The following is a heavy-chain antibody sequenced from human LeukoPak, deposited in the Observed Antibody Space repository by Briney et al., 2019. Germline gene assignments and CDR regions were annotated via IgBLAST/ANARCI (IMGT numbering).Heavy chain of an antibody. CDR3: ARGGTLNCSSTSCYYY. CDR2: IYYSGST. D-gene: IGHD2-2*01. V-gene: IGHV4-39*07. J-gene: IGHJ4*02. Sequence: SETLSLTCTVSGGSISSSSYYWGWIRQPPGKGLEWIGSIYYSGSTYYNPSLKSRVTISVDTSKNQFSLKLSSVTAADTAVYYCARGGTLNCSSTSCYYYWGQGTLVTVSS. CDR1: GGSISSSSYY.